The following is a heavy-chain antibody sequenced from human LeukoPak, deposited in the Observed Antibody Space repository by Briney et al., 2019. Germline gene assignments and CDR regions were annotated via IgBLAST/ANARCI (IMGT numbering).Heavy chain of an antibody. CDR1: GGSISSGSYY. CDR3: ASGTTMVRGAYYYYYMHV. CDR2: MYISGST. Sequence: SETLSLTCTVSGGSISSGSYYWSWIRQPAGKGLEWIGRMYISGSTNYNPSPKLRFTISVDTSKTQFSLKLSSGTAADTAVDYCASGTTMVRGAYYYYYMHVWGKGTTVTVSS. V-gene: IGHV4-61*02. D-gene: IGHD3-10*01. J-gene: IGHJ6*03.